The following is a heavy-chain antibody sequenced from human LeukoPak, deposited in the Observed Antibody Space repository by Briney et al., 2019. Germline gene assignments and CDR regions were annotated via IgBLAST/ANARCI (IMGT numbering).Heavy chain of an antibody. Sequence: SETLSLTCTVTGGSISTYYWSCIRQPPGKGLEWIGYIYTSGSTNYNPSLKSRVTISVDTSKNQFSLKLSSVTAADTAVYYCARRVKQLVSPYNYYYYMDVWGKGTTVTVSS. CDR3: ARRVKQLVSPYNYYYYMDV. CDR1: GGSISTYY. V-gene: IGHV4-4*09. J-gene: IGHJ6*03. D-gene: IGHD6-6*01. CDR2: IYTSGST.